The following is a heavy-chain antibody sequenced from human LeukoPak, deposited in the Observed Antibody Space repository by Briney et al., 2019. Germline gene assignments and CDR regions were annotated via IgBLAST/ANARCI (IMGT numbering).Heavy chain of an antibody. V-gene: IGHV5-10-1*01. J-gene: IGHJ4*02. CDR1: GYSFTSYW. Sequence: GASLRISCKGSGYSFTSYWISWVRQMPGKGLEWMGRIDPSDSYTNYSPSFQGHVTISADKSISTAYLQWSSLKASDTAMYYCARHAAYCSSTSCYSSRYYFDYWGQGTLVTVSS. CDR2: IDPSDSYT. D-gene: IGHD2-2*01. CDR3: ARHAAYCSSTSCYSSRYYFDY.